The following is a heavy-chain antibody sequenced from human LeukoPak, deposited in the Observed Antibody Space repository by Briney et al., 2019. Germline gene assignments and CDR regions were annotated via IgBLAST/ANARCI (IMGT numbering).Heavy chain of an antibody. D-gene: IGHD6-6*01. CDR1: GYTFTRYY. V-gene: IGHV1-46*01. Sequence: GASEKVSCEASGYTFTRYYMHWVRQAPGQGLEWMGIINPSGGATSYAQKFQGRVTMTRDTSTSTVYMELSSLRSEDTAVYYCARDQYSSSLRPDYWGQGTLVTVSS. CDR3: ARDQYSSSLRPDY. J-gene: IGHJ4*02. CDR2: INPSGGAT.